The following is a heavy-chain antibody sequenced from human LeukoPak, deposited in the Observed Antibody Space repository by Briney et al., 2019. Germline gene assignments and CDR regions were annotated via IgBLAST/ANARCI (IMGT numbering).Heavy chain of an antibody. Sequence: GESLKISCKGSGYSFTTYWIGWVRQMPGKGLEWMAFIYPGDSDTRYSPSFQGQVTISADKSINTAYLQWSSLKASDTAMYYCARGSTVTTIDCWGQGTLATVSS. CDR3: ARGSTVTTIDC. J-gene: IGHJ4*02. D-gene: IGHD4-17*01. CDR2: IYPGDSDT. CDR1: GYSFTTYW. V-gene: IGHV5-51*01.